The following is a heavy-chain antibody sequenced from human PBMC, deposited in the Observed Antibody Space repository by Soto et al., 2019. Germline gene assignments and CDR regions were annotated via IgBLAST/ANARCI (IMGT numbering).Heavy chain of an antibody. CDR1: GYTFTTFY. J-gene: IGHJ3*02. D-gene: IGHD4-17*01. CDR3: ARGSTLTEGGGRSDI. Sequence: QVQVVQSGAEVKKPGASVKVSCRASGYTFTTFYIHWVRQAPGRGLEWMGVINPTTGNTNYAQRFQGRVSVTRDTSTSTVYMELSSLSSEDTAIYYCARGSTLTEGGGRSDIWGQGTMITVSS. V-gene: IGHV1-46*01. CDR2: INPTTGNT.